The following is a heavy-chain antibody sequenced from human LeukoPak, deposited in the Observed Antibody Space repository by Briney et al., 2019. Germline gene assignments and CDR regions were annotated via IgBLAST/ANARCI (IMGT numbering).Heavy chain of an antibody. CDR3: AREKYFDPPGAFDI. Sequence: SETLSLTCTVSGGSISSYYWSWIRQPPGKGLEWIGYIYYGGSTNYNPSLKSRVTISVDTSKNQFSLKLSSVTAADTAVYYCAREKYFDPPGAFDIWGQGTMVTVSS. V-gene: IGHV4-59*01. J-gene: IGHJ3*02. CDR1: GGSISSYY. D-gene: IGHD3-9*01. CDR2: IYYGGST.